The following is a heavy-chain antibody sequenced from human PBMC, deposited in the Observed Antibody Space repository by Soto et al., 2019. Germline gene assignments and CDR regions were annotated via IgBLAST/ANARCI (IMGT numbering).Heavy chain of an antibody. Sequence: QVQLVQSGAEVKKPGASVKVSCKASGYTFTGYYMHWVRQAPGQGLEWMGWINPNSGGTNYAQKFQGWVTMTRDTSIRTAYMELSRLRSADTAVYYCARDRRQFHVDTAMVTSYYYYGMDVWGQGTTVTVSS. D-gene: IGHD5-18*01. CDR3: ARDRRQFHVDTAMVTSYYYYGMDV. CDR1: GYTFTGYY. CDR2: INPNSGGT. V-gene: IGHV1-2*04. J-gene: IGHJ6*02.